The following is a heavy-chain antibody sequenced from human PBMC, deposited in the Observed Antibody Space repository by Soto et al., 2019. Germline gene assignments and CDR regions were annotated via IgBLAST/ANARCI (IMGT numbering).Heavy chain of an antibody. CDR2: ISGSGFKK. J-gene: IGHJ5*02. CDR1: GFIFENFG. V-gene: IGHV3-23*01. CDR3: AKNQGVELVPLATVDWFDP. Sequence: GGSLRLSCAASGFIFENFGMSWVRQAPGKGLEWISSISGSGFKKYYADSVEGRFTISRDNSKSTVYLELNNLSAEDTAVYHCAKNQGVELVPLATVDWFDPWGQGSVVTVSS. D-gene: IGHD1-26*01.